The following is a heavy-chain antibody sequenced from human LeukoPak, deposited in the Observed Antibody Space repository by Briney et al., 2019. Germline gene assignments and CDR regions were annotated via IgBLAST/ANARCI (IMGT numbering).Heavy chain of an antibody. CDR2: IYYNGNT. CDR3: ARGRSNYYGMDV. CDR1: DGSINSYY. V-gene: IGHV4-59*01. D-gene: IGHD1-26*01. J-gene: IGHJ6*02. Sequence: KPSETLSLTRSVSDGSINSYYWNWIRRPPGKGLEWIGYIYYNGNTNYSPSLKSRVTMSVDTSKNLFSLKVSSVTAADTAVYYCARGRSNYYGMDVWGQGTTVTVSS.